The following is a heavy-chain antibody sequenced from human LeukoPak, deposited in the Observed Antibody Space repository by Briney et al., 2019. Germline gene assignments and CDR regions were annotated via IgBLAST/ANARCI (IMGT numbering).Heavy chain of an antibody. V-gene: IGHV4-38-2*02. J-gene: IGHJ3*02. D-gene: IGHD3-10*01. CDR1: GYSLSSGYS. CDR2: FYHSGNT. Sequence: PSETLSLTCTVSGYSLSSGYSWGWIRQPPGKGLEWIGSFYHSGNTYYNPSLKSRVTISVDTSKNQFSLKLSSVTAADTAVYYCARAGLLWFGESYDAFDIWGQGTMVTVSS. CDR3: ARAGLLWFGESYDAFDI.